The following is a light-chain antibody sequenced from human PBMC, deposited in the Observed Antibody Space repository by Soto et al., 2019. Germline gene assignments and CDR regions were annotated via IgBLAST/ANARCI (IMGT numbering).Light chain of an antibody. CDR2: GAS. CDR3: QQYNNWPT. J-gene: IGKJ3*01. Sequence: EIVMTQSPATLSVSPGERATLSCRASQSVNSNLAWYQQKPGQAPRLLIYGASTRATGIPARFSGSGSGTEFTLTISSLQSEDFAVYYFQQYNNWPTFGPGTKVDIK. CDR1: QSVNSN. V-gene: IGKV3-15*01.